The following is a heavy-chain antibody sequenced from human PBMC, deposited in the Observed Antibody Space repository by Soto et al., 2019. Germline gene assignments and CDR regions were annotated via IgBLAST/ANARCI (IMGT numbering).Heavy chain of an antibody. CDR1: GGSISICSYY. V-gene: IGHV4-39*07. Sequence: NPSGTLSLTCTFSGGSISICSYYWGWIRQSPGKGLEWIGEINQSGGTNYNPSLKSRVTISVDASKNQFSLKLASVTAADTAVYYCARGLWEVRFDYWGQGTLVTVSS. CDR3: ARGLWEVRFDY. D-gene: IGHD1-26*01. J-gene: IGHJ4*02. CDR2: INQSGGT.